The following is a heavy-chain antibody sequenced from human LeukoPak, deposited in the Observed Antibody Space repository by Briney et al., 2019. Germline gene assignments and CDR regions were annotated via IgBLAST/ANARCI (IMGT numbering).Heavy chain of an antibody. J-gene: IGHJ4*02. CDR3: ARGVYIAAAQYGY. CDR2: IYYSGTT. Sequence: SETLSLTCTVSGGSLSSHYWSWIRQPQGKVMEWNGYIYYSGTTNYNPSLKSRVTISVDTSKNQFSLKLSSVTAADTAVYYCARGVYIAAAQYGYWGQGTLVTVSS. D-gene: IGHD6-13*01. CDR1: GGSLSSHY. V-gene: IGHV4-59*11.